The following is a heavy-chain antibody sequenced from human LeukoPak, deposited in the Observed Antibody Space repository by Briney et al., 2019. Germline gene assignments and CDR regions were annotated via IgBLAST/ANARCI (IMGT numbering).Heavy chain of an antibody. J-gene: IGHJ6*02. Sequence: SVKVSCKASGGTFSSYAISWVRQAPEQGLEWMGGIIPIFGTANYAQKFQGRVTITADESTSTAYMELSSLRSEDTAVYYCARDRKRSDKYYYGMDVWGQGTTVTVSS. CDR3: ARDRKRSDKYYYGMDV. CDR1: GGTFSSYA. CDR2: IIPIFGTA. V-gene: IGHV1-69*13.